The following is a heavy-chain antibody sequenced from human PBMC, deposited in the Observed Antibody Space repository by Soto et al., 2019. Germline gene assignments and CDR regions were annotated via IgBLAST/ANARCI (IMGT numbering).Heavy chain of an antibody. J-gene: IGHJ4*02. CDR1: GFTFSSYA. CDR3: AKDITSSWLVGY. D-gene: IGHD6-13*01. V-gene: IGHV3-23*01. CDR2: ISGSGGST. Sequence: EVQLLESGGGLVQPGGSLRLSCAASGFTFSSYAMSWVRQAPGKGLEWVSAISGSGGSTYYADSVKGRFTISRDNSKNRLYLQMNSLIAEDTAVYYCAKDITSSWLVGYWGQGNLVTVSS.